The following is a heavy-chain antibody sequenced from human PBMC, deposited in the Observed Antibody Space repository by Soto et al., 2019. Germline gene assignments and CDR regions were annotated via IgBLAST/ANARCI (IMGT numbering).Heavy chain of an antibody. CDR2: MNPNRGDT. CDR3: ARGELLWFGELLR. Sequence: QVQLVQSGAEVKKPGASVKVSCKASGYTFTSYELNWVLQATGQGLEWMGWMNPNRGDTGYAQKFQGRVTMTRNASISTAYMELSSLRSEDTAVYYCARGELLWFGELLRWGQGTLVTVSS. D-gene: IGHD3-10*01. V-gene: IGHV1-8*01. J-gene: IGHJ4*02. CDR1: GYTFTSYE.